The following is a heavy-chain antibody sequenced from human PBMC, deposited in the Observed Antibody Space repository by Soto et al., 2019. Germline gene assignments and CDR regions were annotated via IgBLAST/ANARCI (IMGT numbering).Heavy chain of an antibody. CDR1: GYTFTSYA. CDR3: ARGLNGYLHYFDY. D-gene: IGHD5-18*01. J-gene: IGHJ4*02. Sequence: GASVKVSCTASGYTFTSYAMHWVRQAPGQRLEWMGWINAGNGNTKYSQKFQGRVTITRDTSASTAYMELSSLRSEDTAVYYCARGLNGYLHYFDYWGQGTPVTVSS. CDR2: INAGNGNT. V-gene: IGHV1-3*01.